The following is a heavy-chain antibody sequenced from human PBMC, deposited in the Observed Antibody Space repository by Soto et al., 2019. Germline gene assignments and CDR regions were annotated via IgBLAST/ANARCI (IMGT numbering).Heavy chain of an antibody. V-gene: IGHV4-30-4*01. CDR2: YHSGGST. Sequence: QVQLQESGSGLVKPSQSLSLTCTVSGVSLNTADTWWGWIRQSPGKGLEFIGYYHSGGSTYYDASFRSRVILSADTSNSEFSLKLSSVTVADTAVYFCVRSRQMESGNDDGLDGWGQGTRVTVSS. D-gene: IGHD1-1*01. CDR1: GVSLNTADTW. CDR3: VRSRQMESGNDDGLDG. J-gene: IGHJ6*02.